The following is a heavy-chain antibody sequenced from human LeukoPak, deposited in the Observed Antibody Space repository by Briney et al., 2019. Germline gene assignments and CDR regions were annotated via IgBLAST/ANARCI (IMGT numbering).Heavy chain of an antibody. CDR3: ARVQYCSGGSCYSGGDY. CDR2: ISAYNGNT. D-gene: IGHD2-15*01. J-gene: IGHJ4*02. CDR1: GYTFTGYG. Sequence: ASVKVSCKASGYTFTGYGISWVRQAPGQGPEWMGWISAYNGNTNYAQKLQGRVTMTTDTSTSTAYMELRSLRSDDTAVYYCARVQYCSGGSCYSGGDYWGQGTLVTVSS. V-gene: IGHV1-18*01.